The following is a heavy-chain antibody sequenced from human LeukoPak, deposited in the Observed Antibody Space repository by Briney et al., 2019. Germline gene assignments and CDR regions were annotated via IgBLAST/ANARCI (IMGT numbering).Heavy chain of an antibody. CDR1: GYTFTSYG. Sequence: ASVKVSCKASGYTFTSYGISWVRQAPGQGLEWMGWISAHNGNTNYAQKVQGRVTMTTDTSASTAYMELRSLRSDDTAVYYCARDDCTSTTCYLGYWGQGTLVTVSS. CDR3: ARDDCTSTTCYLGY. CDR2: ISAHNGNT. J-gene: IGHJ4*02. D-gene: IGHD2-2*01. V-gene: IGHV1-18*01.